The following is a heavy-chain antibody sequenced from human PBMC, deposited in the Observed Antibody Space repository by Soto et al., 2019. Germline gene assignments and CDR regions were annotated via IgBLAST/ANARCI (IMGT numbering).Heavy chain of an antibody. CDR2: ISAYNGNT. CDR1: GYTFTSYG. CDR3: ARVLIGPAAMPDYFDY. Sequence: QVQLVQSGAEVKKPGASVKVSCKASGYTFTSYGISWVRQAPGQGLEWMGWISAYNGNTNYAQKLQGRVTMTTDTSTSTAYKELRSLSSDDTAGYYCARVLIGPAAMPDYFDYWGQGTLVTVSS. V-gene: IGHV1-18*01. J-gene: IGHJ4*02. D-gene: IGHD2-2*01.